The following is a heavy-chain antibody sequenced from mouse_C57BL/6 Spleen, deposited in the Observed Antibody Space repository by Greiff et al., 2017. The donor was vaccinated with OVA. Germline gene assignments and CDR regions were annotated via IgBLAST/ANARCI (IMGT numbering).Heavy chain of an antibody. Sequence: QVQLQQPGAELVRPGSSVKLSCTASGYTFTSYWMHWVKQRPIQGLEWIGNIDTSDSETHYNQKFKDKATLTVDKSSSPAYMQRSSLTSEDSAVYYGARKPFDYYAMDYWGQGTSVTVSS. D-gene: IGHD6-1*01. CDR2: IDTSDSET. J-gene: IGHJ4*01. CDR1: GYTFTSYW. V-gene: IGHV1-52*01. CDR3: ARKPFDYYAMDY.